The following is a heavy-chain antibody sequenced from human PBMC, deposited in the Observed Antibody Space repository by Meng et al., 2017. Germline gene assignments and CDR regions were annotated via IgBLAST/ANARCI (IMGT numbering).Heavy chain of an antibody. J-gene: IGHJ5*02. CDR1: GYTFTSYA. Sequence: QGQCCQSGAEVKKPGAAVKVSCKASGYTFTSYAMHWVRQAPGQRLEWMGWINAGNGNTKYSQKFQGRVTITRDTSASTAYMELSSLRSEDTAVYYCARDKLKTFDPWGQGTLVTVSS. V-gene: IGHV1-3*01. CDR3: ARDKLKTFDP. CDR2: INAGNGNT.